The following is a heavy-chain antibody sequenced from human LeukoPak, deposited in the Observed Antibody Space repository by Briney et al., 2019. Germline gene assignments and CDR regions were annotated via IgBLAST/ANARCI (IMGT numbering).Heavy chain of an antibody. CDR3: ARAAKGKYYDFWSGYYGTLGPWYFDL. CDR2: INHSGST. D-gene: IGHD3-3*01. Sequence: SETLSLTCAVYGGSFSGYYWSWIRQPPGKGLEWIGEINHSGSTNYNPSLKSRVTISVDTSKNQFSLKLSSVTAADTAVYYCARAAKGKYYDFWSGYYGTLGPWYFDLWGRGTLVTVSS. CDR1: GGSFSGYY. V-gene: IGHV4-34*01. J-gene: IGHJ2*01.